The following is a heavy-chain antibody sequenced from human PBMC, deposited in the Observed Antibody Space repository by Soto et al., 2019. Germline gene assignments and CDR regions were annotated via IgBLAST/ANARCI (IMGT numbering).Heavy chain of an antibody. Sequence: QVQLVESGGGVVQPGRSLRLSCAASGFTFSSYGMHWVRQAPGKGLEWVAVISYDGSNKYYADSVKGRFTISRDKSKNTLYLQMNSLRAEDTAVYYCAKDRSSIVWFGDWGQGTLVTVSS. V-gene: IGHV3-30*18. CDR1: GFTFSSYG. J-gene: IGHJ4*02. CDR2: ISYDGSNK. CDR3: AKDRSSIVWFGD. D-gene: IGHD3-10*01.